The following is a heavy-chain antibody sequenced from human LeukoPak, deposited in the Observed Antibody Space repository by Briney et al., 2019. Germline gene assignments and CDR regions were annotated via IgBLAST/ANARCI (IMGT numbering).Heavy chain of an antibody. Sequence: GGSLRLSCAASGFTFSSYARSWVRQAPVQGLEWVSAISTSGSSTYYADSVKGRFTISRDNSKNTLYLQMNSLRVEDTAVYYCAIPGPSYRRFDHWGQGTLVTVSS. CDR1: GFTFSSYA. CDR3: AIPGPSYRRFDH. J-gene: IGHJ4*02. CDR2: ISTSGSST. V-gene: IGHV3-23*01. D-gene: IGHD3-16*02.